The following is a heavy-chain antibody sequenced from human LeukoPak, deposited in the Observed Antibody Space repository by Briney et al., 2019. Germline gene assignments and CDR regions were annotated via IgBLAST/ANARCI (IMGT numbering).Heavy chain of an antibody. CDR1: GFTFTSSA. D-gene: IGHD3-22*01. V-gene: IGHV1-58*02. CDR3: AADPYYYDSSGYFGTFDY. Sequence: ASVKVSCKASGFTFTSSAMQRVRQARGQRLEWIGWIVVCSGNTNYAQKFQERVTITRDMSTSTAYMELSSLRSEDTAVYYCAADPYYYDSSGYFGTFDYWGQGTLVTVSS. CDR2: IVVCSGNT. J-gene: IGHJ4*02.